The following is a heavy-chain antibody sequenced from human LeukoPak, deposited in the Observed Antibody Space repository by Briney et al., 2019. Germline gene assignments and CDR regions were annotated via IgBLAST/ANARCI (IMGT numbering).Heavy chain of an antibody. V-gene: IGHV1-69*05. CDR3: ARKSGSYFFFDY. CDR1: GGTFSSYA. J-gene: IGHJ4*02. D-gene: IGHD1-26*01. CDR2: IIPIFGTA. Sequence: GASVTVSCKASGGTFSSYAISWVRQAPGPGLEWMGGIIPIFGTANYAQKFQGRVTITTDESTSTAYMELSSLRSEDTAVYYCARKSGSYFFFDYWGQGTLVTVSS.